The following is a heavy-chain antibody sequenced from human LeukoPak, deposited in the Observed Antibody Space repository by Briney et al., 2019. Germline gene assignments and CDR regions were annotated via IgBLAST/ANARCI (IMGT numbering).Heavy chain of an antibody. Sequence: ASVKVSCKASGYTFTGYYMHWVRPAPGQGLEWMGWISAYNGNTNYAQKLQGRVTMTTDTSTSTAYMELRSLRSDDTAVYYCARERGSSSWLFTYYYYYGMDVWGQGTTVTVSS. V-gene: IGHV1-18*04. CDR3: ARERGSSSWLFTYYYYYGMDV. J-gene: IGHJ6*02. CDR1: GYTFTGYY. CDR2: ISAYNGNT. D-gene: IGHD6-13*01.